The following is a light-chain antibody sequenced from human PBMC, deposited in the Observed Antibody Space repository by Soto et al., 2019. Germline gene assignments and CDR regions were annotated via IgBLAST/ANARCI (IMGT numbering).Light chain of an antibody. V-gene: IGKV4-1*01. J-gene: IGKJ3*01. Sequence: DIVMTQSPDSLAVSLGERATIHCKASQDLLYSPANKKYLAGYKQRPGHPPQLLIYWASTRESGVPDRFSGSESGTDFTLTISSLQAEDVAVYYCQQYYTTPLTFGPGTKVEIK. CDR2: WAS. CDR3: QQYYTTPLT. CDR1: QDLLYSPANKKY.